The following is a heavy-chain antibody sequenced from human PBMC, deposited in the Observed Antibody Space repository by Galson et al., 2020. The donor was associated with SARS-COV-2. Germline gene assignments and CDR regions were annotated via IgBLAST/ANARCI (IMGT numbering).Heavy chain of an antibody. Sequence: KIGESLKISCAASGFTFSSYSMNWVRQAPGKGLEWVSSISSSSSYIYYADSVKGRFTISRDNAKNSLYLQMNSLRAEDTAVYYCARETQLLWFGEWFHSGMDVWGQGTTVTVSS. CDR3: ARETQLLWFGEWFHSGMDV. CDR1: GFTFSSYS. J-gene: IGHJ6*02. D-gene: IGHD3-10*01. V-gene: IGHV3-21*01. CDR2: ISSSSSYI.